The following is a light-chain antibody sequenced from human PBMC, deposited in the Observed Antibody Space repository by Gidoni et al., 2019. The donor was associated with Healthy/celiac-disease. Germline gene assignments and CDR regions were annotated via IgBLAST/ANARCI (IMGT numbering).Light chain of an antibody. Sequence: EIVLTQSPATLSLSPGERATLSCRASQSVSSYLAWYQQKPGQAPRLLIYDASNRATGIPARFSGSGSGTDFTLTISSLEPEDFAVYYCQQRSNWPPSTFXQXTKVEIK. CDR3: QQRSNWPPST. CDR1: QSVSSY. J-gene: IGKJ1*01. CDR2: DAS. V-gene: IGKV3-11*01.